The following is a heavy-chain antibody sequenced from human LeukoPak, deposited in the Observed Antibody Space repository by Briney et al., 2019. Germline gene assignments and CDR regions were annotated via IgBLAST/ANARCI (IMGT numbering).Heavy chain of an antibody. V-gene: IGHV4-38-2*01. CDR3: ARRRIAAADL. Sequence: SETLSLTCAVSGYSISSGYYWGWIRQPPGKGLEWIGSIYHSGSTYYNPSLKSRVTISVDTSKNQFSLKLSSVTAADTAVYYCARRRIAAADLWGQGTLFTVSS. CDR1: GYSISSGYY. D-gene: IGHD6-13*01. J-gene: IGHJ5*02. CDR2: IYHSGST.